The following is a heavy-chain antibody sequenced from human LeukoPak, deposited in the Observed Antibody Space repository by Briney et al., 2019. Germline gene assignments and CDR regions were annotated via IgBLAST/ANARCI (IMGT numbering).Heavy chain of an antibody. V-gene: IGHV1-24*01. CDR1: GYTLTELS. CDR3: ARGYCSSSSCYMDV. D-gene: IGHD2-2*01. Sequence: GASVKVSCKVSGYTLTELSMHWVRQAPGKGLEWMGGFDPEDGETIYAQKFQGRVTITGDTSASTAYMELSSLRSEDTAVYYCARGYCSSSSCYMDVWGQGTTVTISS. CDR2: FDPEDGET. J-gene: IGHJ6*02.